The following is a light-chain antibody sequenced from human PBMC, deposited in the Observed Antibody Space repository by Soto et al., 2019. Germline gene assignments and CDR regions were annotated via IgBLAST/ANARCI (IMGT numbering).Light chain of an antibody. J-gene: IGKJ5*01. CDR1: RSVSSSY. V-gene: IGKV3D-20*02. CDR2: GAS. CDR3: QQRSNWPIT. Sequence: DIVMTQSPDSLAVSLGERATMNCKCSRSVSSSYLAWYQQKPGQAPRLLIYGASSRATGVPTRFSGSRSGTDFTLTISSLEPEDFAVYYCQQRSNWPITFGQGTRLEI.